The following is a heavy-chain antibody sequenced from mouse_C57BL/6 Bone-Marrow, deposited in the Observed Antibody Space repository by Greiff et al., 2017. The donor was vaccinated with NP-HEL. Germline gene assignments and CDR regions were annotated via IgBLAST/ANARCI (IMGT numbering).Heavy chain of an antibody. CDR2: IYPGDGDT. CDR1: GYEFSNYW. V-gene: IGHV1-80*01. CDR3: ARGAY. J-gene: IGHJ3*01. Sequence: QVQLQQSGAELVKPGASVKISCKASGYEFSNYWMNWVKQRPGKGLEWIGQIYPGDGDTNYNGKFKDKATLTADKSSSTAYMQLSRLTPEDAAVYFCARGAYWGQGALVTVSA.